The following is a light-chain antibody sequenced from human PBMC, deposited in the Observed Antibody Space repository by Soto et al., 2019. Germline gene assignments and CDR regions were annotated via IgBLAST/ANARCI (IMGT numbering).Light chain of an antibody. CDR3: PTYISRTFVV. J-gene: IGLJ2*01. Sequence: QSALTQPASVSGSPGQSITISGTGTSGDVGGYNYVSCYQRHPGKAPKLIIYAVTNRPSGVSDRFSGFKSGNTASLTISGLRAEDEGYDYWPTYISRTFVVVGGGTELTVL. V-gene: IGLV2-14*03. CDR2: AVT. CDR1: SGDVGGYNY.